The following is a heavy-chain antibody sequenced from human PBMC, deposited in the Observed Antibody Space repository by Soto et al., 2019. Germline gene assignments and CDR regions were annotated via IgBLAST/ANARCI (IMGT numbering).Heavy chain of an antibody. CDR2: IGTGGGT. Sequence: PGGSMRLSSTVSGLTFGSHGMSCVSQAPGKGLEWVSGIGTGGGTYYADSVKGRFTISRDNSKKTLYLQMNSLRAEDTAVYYCAKKLSKEAPSFDYWGQGTLVTVSS. V-gene: IGHV3-23*01. CDR3: AKKLSKEAPSFDY. J-gene: IGHJ4*02. CDR1: GLTFGSHG.